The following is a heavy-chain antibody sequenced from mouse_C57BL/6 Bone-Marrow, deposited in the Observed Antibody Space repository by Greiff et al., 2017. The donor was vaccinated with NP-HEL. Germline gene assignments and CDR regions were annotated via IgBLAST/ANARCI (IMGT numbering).Heavy chain of an antibody. Sequence: VKVVESGPGLVQPSQSLSITCTVSGFSLTSYGVHWVRQSPGKGLEWLGVIWSGGSTDYNAAFISRLSISKDNSKSQVFFKMNSLQADDTAIYYCARKKWGSSYLAWFAYWGQGTLVTVSA. V-gene: IGHV2-2*01. J-gene: IGHJ3*01. CDR1: GFSLTSYG. D-gene: IGHD1-1*01. CDR3: ARKKWGSSYLAWFAY. CDR2: IWSGGST.